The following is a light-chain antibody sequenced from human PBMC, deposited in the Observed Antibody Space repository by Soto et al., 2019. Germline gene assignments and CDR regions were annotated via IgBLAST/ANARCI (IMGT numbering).Light chain of an antibody. Sequence: EIVLTQSPGTLSLPPGERATLSCRASQSVSSSYLAWYQQKPGQAPRLLIYEASSRATGIPDRFSGSGSGTDFTLTISRLEPEDFAVYYCQQYGSSPRTFGQGTKVEIK. CDR1: QSVSSSY. CDR2: EAS. J-gene: IGKJ1*01. CDR3: QQYGSSPRT. V-gene: IGKV3-20*01.